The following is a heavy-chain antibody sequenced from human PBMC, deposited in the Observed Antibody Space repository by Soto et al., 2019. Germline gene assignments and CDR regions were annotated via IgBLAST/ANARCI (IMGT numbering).Heavy chain of an antibody. Sequence: SETLSLTCTVPGGAISSGGYYLSWIRQHPGKGLEWIGYIYYSGSTYYNPSLKSRVTISVDTSKNQFSLKLSSVTAEDTAVYYCARDSYSGSGPDYWGKGTLVTFSS. CDR2: IYYSGST. V-gene: IGHV4-31*03. D-gene: IGHD3-10*01. CDR3: ARDSYSGSGPDY. CDR1: GGAISSGGYY. J-gene: IGHJ4*02.